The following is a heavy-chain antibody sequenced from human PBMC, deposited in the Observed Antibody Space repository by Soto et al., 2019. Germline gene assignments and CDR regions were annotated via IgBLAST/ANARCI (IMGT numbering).Heavy chain of an antibody. J-gene: IGHJ6*02. CDR1: GGTFSSYA. D-gene: IGHD2-2*01. CDR3: ARSHGSSTSLEIYYYYYYGMDV. Sequence: QVQLVQSGAEVTKPGSSVKVSCKASGGTFSSYAISWVRQAPGQGLEWMGGIIPISDTTNYAQKFQGRVTIPADESTSTAYMERSSLRSEDAAVYYCARSHGSSTSLEIYYYYYYGMDVWGQGTTVTVSS. CDR2: IIPISDTT. V-gene: IGHV1-69*01.